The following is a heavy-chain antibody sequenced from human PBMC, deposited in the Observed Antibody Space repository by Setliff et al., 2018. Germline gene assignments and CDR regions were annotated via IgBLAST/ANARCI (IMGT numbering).Heavy chain of an antibody. D-gene: IGHD3-3*01. CDR1: GITFKNAW. J-gene: IGHJ5*01. Sequence: PGGSLRLSCAASGITFKNAWMTWVRQAPGKGLEWVGRIKSSTEDASTDLAAAVKGRFTMSRDDSRNTVYLQMSSLKSEDTALYFCATGPRDNRNFLNWLGSRGQGTLVTVSS. V-gene: IGHV3-15*01. CDR2: IKSSTEDAST. CDR3: ATGPRDNRNFLNWLGS.